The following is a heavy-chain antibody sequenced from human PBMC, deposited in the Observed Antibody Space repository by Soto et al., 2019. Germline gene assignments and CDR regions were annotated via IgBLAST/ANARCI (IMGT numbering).Heavy chain of an antibody. CDR3: PRPGIAAVGSSDYDNDMGG. CDR1: AYSFTSYW. J-gene: IGHJ6*02. CDR2: IYPGDSDT. D-gene: IGHD5-12*01. Sequence: PVQSLKISCKGSAYSFTSYWIGWVRQMPGKGLEWMGIIYPGDSDTRYSPSFQGQVTISAGKSISTAYLQWSSLKASDTARYYCPRPGIAAVGSSDYDNDMGGWYPGTTGTAFS. V-gene: IGHV5-51*01.